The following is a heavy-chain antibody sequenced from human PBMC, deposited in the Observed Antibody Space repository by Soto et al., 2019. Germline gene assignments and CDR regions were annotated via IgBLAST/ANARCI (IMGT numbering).Heavy chain of an antibody. Sequence: EVQLLESGGGWLQPGGSLSLSCAASGFTFSSYDMTWVRQAPGKGLEWVSAISGGGYTTYYADSVKGRFTISRDNSKNTLYLQMNGLRDEDTAVYYCAKRFDYGSGSLDVWGKGTAVTVSS. CDR2: ISGGGYTT. V-gene: IGHV3-23*01. CDR3: AKRFDYGSGSLDV. CDR1: GFTFSSYD. J-gene: IGHJ6*04. D-gene: IGHD3-10*01.